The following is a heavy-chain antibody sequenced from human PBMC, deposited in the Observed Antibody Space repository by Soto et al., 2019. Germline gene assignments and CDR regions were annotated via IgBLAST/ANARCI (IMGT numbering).Heavy chain of an antibody. V-gene: IGHV3-23*01. D-gene: IGHD6-6*01. CDR3: AKDGIAARPHAFDI. CDR1: GITFSNYG. Sequence: PGGSLRLSCAASGITFSNYGMHWVRQAPGKGLEWVSAISGSGGSTYYADSVKGRFTISRDNSKNTLYLQMNSLRAEDTAVYYCAKDGIAARPHAFDIWGQGTMVTVSS. CDR2: ISGSGGST. J-gene: IGHJ3*02.